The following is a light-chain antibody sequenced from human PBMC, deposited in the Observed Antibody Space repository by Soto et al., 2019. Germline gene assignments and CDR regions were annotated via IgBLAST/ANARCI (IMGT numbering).Light chain of an antibody. V-gene: IGKV3-20*01. Sequence: EIVLTQSPGTLSLSPGDRATLSCRASQTVTGNYLAWYHQKPGQAPRLLIHSASSRATGIPDRFSASGTGTDFTLTISSLQSEDFAVYYCQHYNNWPPWTFGQGTKVDIK. CDR1: QTVTGNY. CDR2: SAS. J-gene: IGKJ1*01. CDR3: QHYNNWPPWT.